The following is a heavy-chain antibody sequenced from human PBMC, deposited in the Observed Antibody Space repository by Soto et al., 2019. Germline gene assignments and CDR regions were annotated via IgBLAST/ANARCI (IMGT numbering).Heavy chain of an antibody. CDR1: GDSIGTYN. D-gene: IGHD1-26*01. J-gene: IGHJ6*02. Sequence: QVQLQASGPGLVKPSDTLSLTCTVSGDSIGTYNWGWIRQPPGKRLEWIGYIYSNGGTSYNPALTSRVTISADPSTKQFSLRLSSVTAADTAVYYCVRQGIGALHGLVDVWGQGTTVTVSS. V-gene: IGHV4-59*08. CDR2: IYSNGGT. CDR3: VRQGIGALHGLVDV.